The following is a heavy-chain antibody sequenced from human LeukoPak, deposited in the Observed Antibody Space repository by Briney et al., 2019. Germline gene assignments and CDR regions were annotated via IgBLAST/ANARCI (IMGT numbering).Heavy chain of an antibody. D-gene: IGHD1-26*01. J-gene: IGHJ4*02. CDR2: IIPIFGTA. CDR3: ARDKIVGATNFDY. V-gene: IGHV1-69*06. CDR1: GGTFSSYA. Sequence: GASVKVSCKASGGTFSSYAISWVRQAPGQGLEWMGGIIPIFGTANYAQKFQGRVTITADKSTSTAYMELSSLRSEDTAVYYCARDKIVGATNFDYWGQGTLVTVSS.